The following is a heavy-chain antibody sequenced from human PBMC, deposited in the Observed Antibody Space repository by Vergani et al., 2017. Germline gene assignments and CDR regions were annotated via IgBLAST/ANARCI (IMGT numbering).Heavy chain of an antibody. CDR3: ARAMVGYYYDSSGYTANYYFDY. CDR1: GGSISSGSYY. J-gene: IGHJ4*02. D-gene: IGHD3-22*01. V-gene: IGHV4-61*02. Sequence: QVQLQESGPGLVKPSQTLSLTCTVSGGSISSGSYYWSWIRQPAGKGLEWIGRIYTSGSTNYNPSLKSRVTISVDTSKNQFSLKLSSVTAADTAVYYCARAMVGYYYDSSGYTANYYFDYWGQGTLVTVSS. CDR2: IYTSGST.